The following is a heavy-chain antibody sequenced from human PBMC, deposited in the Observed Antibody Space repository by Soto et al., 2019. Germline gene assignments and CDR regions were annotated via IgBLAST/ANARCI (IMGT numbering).Heavy chain of an antibody. Sequence: QVHLVQSGDEVKKPGASVKVSCKGSGYTFTSYGITWVRQAPGQGLEWMGWISAHNGNTNYAQKLQGRVTVTTDTSTRTAYMELRSMRSDDTAVYYCARGRYGDYWGQGALVTVSS. CDR2: ISAHNGNT. D-gene: IGHD1-1*01. V-gene: IGHV1-18*01. CDR1: GYTFTSYG. CDR3: ARGRYGDY. J-gene: IGHJ4*02.